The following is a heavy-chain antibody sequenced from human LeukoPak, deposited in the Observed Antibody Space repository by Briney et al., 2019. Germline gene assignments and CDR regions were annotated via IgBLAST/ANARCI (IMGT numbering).Heavy chain of an antibody. CDR1: GFTFSSYA. D-gene: IGHD3-10*01. CDR2: IDSGGST. V-gene: IGHV3-23*01. Sequence: GGSLRLSCAASGFTFSSYAMSWVRQAPGKGLDWVSTIDSGGSTYYADSVKGRFTISRDNSKNTLYMQMNSLRAEDTAIYYCAKVLYSDYGSGRPPFMDVWGQGTTVAVS. CDR3: AKVLYSDYGSGRPPFMDV. J-gene: IGHJ6*02.